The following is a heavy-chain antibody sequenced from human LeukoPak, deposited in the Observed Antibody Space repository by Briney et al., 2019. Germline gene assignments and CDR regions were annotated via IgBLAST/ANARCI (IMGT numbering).Heavy chain of an antibody. CDR3: ARARGGYSYGSFDY. Sequence: PGGSLRLSCAASGFTFSSYAMHWVRQAPGKGLEYVSAISSNGGSTYYANSVKGRFTISRDNSKNTLYLQVGSLRAEDMAVYYCARARGGYSYGSFDYWGQGTLVTVSS. CDR1: GFTFSSYA. J-gene: IGHJ4*02. D-gene: IGHD5-18*01. V-gene: IGHV3-64*01. CDR2: ISSNGGST.